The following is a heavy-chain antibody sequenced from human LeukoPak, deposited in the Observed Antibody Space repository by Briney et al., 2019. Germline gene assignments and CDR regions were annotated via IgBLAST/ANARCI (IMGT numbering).Heavy chain of an antibody. CDR1: GFTFSSYG. D-gene: IGHD2-2*01. V-gene: IGHV3-30*02. J-gene: IGHJ4*02. Sequence: GGSLRLSCAASGFTFSSYGMHWVRQAPGKGLEWVAFIRYDGSNKYYADSVKGRFTISRDNSKNTLYLQMNSLRAEDTAVYYCAKDGGYCSSTSCPGPFDYWGQGTLVTVSS. CDR2: IRYDGSNK. CDR3: AKDGGYCSSTSCPGPFDY.